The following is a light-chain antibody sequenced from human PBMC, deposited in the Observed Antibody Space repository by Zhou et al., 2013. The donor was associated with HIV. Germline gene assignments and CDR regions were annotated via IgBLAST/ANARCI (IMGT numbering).Light chain of an antibody. CDR2: GAS. CDR1: QSVSIN. CDR3: QQYHNWPRT. Sequence: EIVMTQSPATLSVSPGERATLSCGASQSVSINLAWYQQKPGQAPSLLIYGASTRATGIPARFSGSGSGTEFTLTISSLQSEDFALYYCQQYHNWPRTFGQGTKVEIK. V-gene: IGKV3-15*01. J-gene: IGKJ1*01.